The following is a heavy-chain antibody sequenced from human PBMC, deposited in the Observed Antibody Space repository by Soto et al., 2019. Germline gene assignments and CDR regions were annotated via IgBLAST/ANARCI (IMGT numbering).Heavy chain of an antibody. CDR2: ISWDGTST. D-gene: IGHD6-13*01. CDR3: AKDIHSSSWYYFDY. Sequence: PGGSLRLSCAASGFTFDDYMMHWVRQAPGKGLEWVFLISWDGTSTYYADSVKGRFTISRDNRKKSLYLQMNSLRTEDTSLYYCAKDIHSSSWYYFDYWGQGTPVTVSS. J-gene: IGHJ4*02. V-gene: IGHV3-43*01. CDR1: GFTFDDYM.